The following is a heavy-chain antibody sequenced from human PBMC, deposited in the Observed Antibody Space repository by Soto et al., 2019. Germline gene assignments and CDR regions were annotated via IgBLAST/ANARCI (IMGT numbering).Heavy chain of an antibody. D-gene: IGHD2-21*02. CDR2: IPQDAVDG. Sequence: DVKLVESGGGLVQPGDSLRLSCEVSGFMFSMYSMSWVRQTPGKGLEWVAKIPQDAVDGHYADSVKGRFTISRDNGKNSLYPQMNNLRAEDTAVYYCARDHLILPAHDFFYGSDVWGRGATVTVSS. CDR3: ARDHLILPAHDFFYGSDV. V-gene: IGHV3-7*03. CDR1: GFMFSMYS. J-gene: IGHJ6*02.